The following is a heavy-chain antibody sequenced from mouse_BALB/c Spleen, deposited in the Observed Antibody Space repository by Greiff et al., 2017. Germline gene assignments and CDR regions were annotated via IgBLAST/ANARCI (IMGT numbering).Heavy chain of an antibody. CDR3: AREDGNYVYFDY. V-gene: IGHV1S137*01. CDR2: ISTYYGDA. CDR1: GYTFTDYA. D-gene: IGHD2-1*01. Sequence: QVHVKQSGAELVRPGVSVKISCKGSGYTFTDYAMHWVKQSHAKSLEWIGVISTYYGDASYNQKFKGKATMTVDKSSSTAYMELARLTSEDSAIYYCAREDGNYVYFDYWGQGTTLTVSS. J-gene: IGHJ2*01.